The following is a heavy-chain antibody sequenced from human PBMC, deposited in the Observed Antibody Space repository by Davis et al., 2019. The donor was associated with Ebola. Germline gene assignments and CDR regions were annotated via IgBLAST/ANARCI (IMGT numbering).Heavy chain of an antibody. D-gene: IGHD3-10*01. CDR2: INPNSGGT. V-gene: IGHV1-2*02. Sequence: ASVKVSCKASGYTFTGYYMHWVRQAPGQGLEWMGWINPNSGGTNYAQKFQGRVTMTRDTSISTAYMELSRLRSDDTAVYYCARSDYYGSGSYGGFDPWGQGTLVTVSS. CDR1: GYTFTGYY. CDR3: ARSDYYGSGSYGGFDP. J-gene: IGHJ5*02.